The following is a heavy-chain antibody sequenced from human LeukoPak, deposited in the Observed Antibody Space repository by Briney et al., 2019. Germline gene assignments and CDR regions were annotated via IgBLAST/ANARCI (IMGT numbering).Heavy chain of an antibody. Sequence: PSETLSLTCTVSGGSISSSSYYWGWIRQPPGKGLEWIGSIYYSGSTNYNPSLKSRVTISVDTSKNQFSLRLSSVTAADTAVYYCARGLGQWLGRGYWGQGTLVTVSS. CDR2: IYYSGST. D-gene: IGHD6-19*01. CDR3: ARGLGQWLGRGY. V-gene: IGHV4-39*07. J-gene: IGHJ4*02. CDR1: GGSISSSSYY.